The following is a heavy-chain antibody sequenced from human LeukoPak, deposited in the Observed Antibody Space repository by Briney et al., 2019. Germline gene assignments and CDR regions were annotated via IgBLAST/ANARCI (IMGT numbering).Heavy chain of an antibody. CDR2: INHSGST. CDR3: ARVWDRYYYYMDV. V-gene: IGHV4-34*01. D-gene: IGHD1-14*01. J-gene: IGHJ6*03. Sequence: PSETLSVTCAVYGGSFSGHYWSWIRQPPGKGLEWIGEINHSGSTNYNPSLKSRVTISVDTSKNQFSLKLSSVTAADTAVYYCARVWDRYYYYMDVWGKGTTVTVSS. CDR1: GGSFSGHY.